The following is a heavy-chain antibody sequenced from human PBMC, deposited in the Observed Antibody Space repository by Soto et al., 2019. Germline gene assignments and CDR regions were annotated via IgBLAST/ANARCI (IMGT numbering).Heavy chain of an antibody. D-gene: IGHD2-21*02. CDR2: IYPGDSDT. CDR1: GYNFATYL. CDR3: ARRAYCGGDWTIRPYGSLGLDV. J-gene: IGHJ6*02. Sequence: EVQLVQSGAEVKKPGDSLKISCKGSGYNFATYLIGWVRQMPGKGLEWMGIIYPGDSDTRYSPSFQGQVTISADRSISHAVLQWTSLEASDTPMSYFARRAYCGGDWTIRPYGSLGLDVWGQGTTVTVSS. V-gene: IGHV5-51*01.